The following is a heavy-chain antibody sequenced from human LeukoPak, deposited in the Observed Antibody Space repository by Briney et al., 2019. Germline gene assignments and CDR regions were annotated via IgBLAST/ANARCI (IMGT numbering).Heavy chain of an antibody. CDR3: AGRQQLGYYYYGMDV. CDR2: MTPNSGNT. Sequence: ASVKVSCKASGYTFTSYDINWVRQATGQGLEWMGWMTPNSGNTGYAQKFQSRVTMTRNTSISTAYMELSSLRSEDTAVYYCAGRQQLGYYYYGMDVWGQGTTVTVSS. D-gene: IGHD6-13*01. J-gene: IGHJ6*02. V-gene: IGHV1-8*01. CDR1: GYTFTSYD.